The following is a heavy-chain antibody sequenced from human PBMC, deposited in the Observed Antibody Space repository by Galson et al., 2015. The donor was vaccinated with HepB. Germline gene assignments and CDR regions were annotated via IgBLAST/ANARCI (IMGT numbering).Heavy chain of an antibody. J-gene: IGHJ6*02. Sequence: SLRLSCAASGFSVSSNYMSWVRQAPGKGLEWVSVIYSGGSTYYADSAKGRFTISSHDSKNTPYLQMTSLRAEDTALYYCTRERVEWFGYGGDSYPGYYYYAMDVWGQGTTVTVSS. CDR3: TRERVEWFGYGGDSYPGYYYYAMDV. CDR2: IYSGGST. D-gene: IGHD2-21*02. CDR1: GFSVSSNY. V-gene: IGHV3-53*04.